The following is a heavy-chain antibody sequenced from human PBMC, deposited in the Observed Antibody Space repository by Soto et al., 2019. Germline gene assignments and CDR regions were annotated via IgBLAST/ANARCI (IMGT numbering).Heavy chain of an antibody. Sequence: SETLSLTCTVSGGSVSSGSYYWSWIRQPPGKGLEWIGYIYYSRSTNYNPSLKSRVTISVDTSKNQFSLKLSSVTAADTAVYYCASRTRRKSMDVWGQGTTVTVSS. CDR2: IYYSRST. CDR3: ASRTRRKSMDV. D-gene: IGHD3-3*01. J-gene: IGHJ6*02. CDR1: GGSVSSGSYY. V-gene: IGHV4-61*01.